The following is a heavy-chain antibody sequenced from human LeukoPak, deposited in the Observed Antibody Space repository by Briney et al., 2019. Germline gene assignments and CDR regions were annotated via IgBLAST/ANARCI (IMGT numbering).Heavy chain of an antibody. D-gene: IGHD2/OR15-2a*01. CDR3: ARDLLSTFKHWFDP. CDR1: GYTLTSYG. CDR2: INTNTGNP. Sequence: GASVKVSCKASGYTLTSYGMNWVRQAPGQGLEWMGWINTNTGNPTYAQGFTGRFVFSLDTSVSTAYLQISSLKAEDTAVYYCARDLLSTFKHWFDPWGQGTLVTVSS. J-gene: IGHJ5*02. V-gene: IGHV7-4-1*02.